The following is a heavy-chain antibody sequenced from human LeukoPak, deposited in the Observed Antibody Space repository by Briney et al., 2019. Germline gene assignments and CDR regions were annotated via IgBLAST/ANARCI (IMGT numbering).Heavy chain of an antibody. CDR3: ARGMRVKRGIQLWSLFDY. Sequence: PSETLSLTCTVSGGSISSYYWSWIRQPPGKGLEWIGYIYYSGSTNYNPSLKSRVTISVDTSKNQFSLKLSSVTAADTAVYYCARGMRVKRGIQLWSLFDYWGQGTLVTVSS. D-gene: IGHD5-18*01. CDR2: IYYSGST. CDR1: GGSISSYY. V-gene: IGHV4-59*08. J-gene: IGHJ4*02.